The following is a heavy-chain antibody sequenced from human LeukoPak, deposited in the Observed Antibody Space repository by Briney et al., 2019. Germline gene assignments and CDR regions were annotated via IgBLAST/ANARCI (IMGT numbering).Heavy chain of an antibody. J-gene: IGHJ4*02. CDR2: ISSRSSMI. CDR3: LGSNIAAV. D-gene: IGHD6-13*01. CDR1: GFTFSSYS. Sequence: GGSLRLSCAASGFTFSSYSMNWVRQAPGKGLEWVSYISSRSSMIYYADSVKGRFTISRDNAKNSLYLQMNSLRAEDTADYYCLGSNIAAVWGQGTLVTVSS. V-gene: IGHV3-48*01.